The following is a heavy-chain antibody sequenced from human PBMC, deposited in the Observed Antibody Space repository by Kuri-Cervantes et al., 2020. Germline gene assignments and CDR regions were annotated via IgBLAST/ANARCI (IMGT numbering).Heavy chain of an antibody. V-gene: IGHV3-48*01. CDR3: AREGYGGIPDAFDI. CDR1: GFTFNSYS. D-gene: IGHD4-23*01. CDR2: ISSGTSVI. Sequence: LSLTCAASGFTFNSYSMNWVRQAPGKGPEWISYISSGTSVIHYSDSVKGRFAIARDNAKNSLYLQMNSLRAEDTAVYYCAREGYGGIPDAFDIWGQGTMVTVSS. J-gene: IGHJ3*02.